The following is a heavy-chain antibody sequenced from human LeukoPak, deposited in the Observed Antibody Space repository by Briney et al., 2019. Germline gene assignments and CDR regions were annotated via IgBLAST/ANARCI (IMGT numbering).Heavy chain of an antibody. V-gene: IGHV1-2*06. CDR2: INPNSGGT. CDR3: ARERGWYPSFYFDY. CDR1: GYTFTGYY. D-gene: IGHD6-19*01. Sequence: ASVKVSCKASGYTFTGYYMHWVRQAPGQGLEWMGRINPNSGGTNYAQKFQGRVTMTRDTSISTAYMELSRLRSDDTAVYYCARERGWYPSFYFDYWGQGTLVTVSS. J-gene: IGHJ4*02.